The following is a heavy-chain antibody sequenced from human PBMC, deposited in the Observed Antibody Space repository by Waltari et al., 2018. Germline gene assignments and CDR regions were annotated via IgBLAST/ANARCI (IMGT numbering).Heavy chain of an antibody. CDR2: IIPIFVTA. Sequence: QVQLVQSGAEVKKPGSSVKVSCKDSGGTLSSYAISWVRQAPGQGLEWMGRIIPIFVTANYAQKFQGRVTITADKSTSTAYMELSSLRSEDTAVYYCARDWVGYIPTGYFDLWGRGTLVTVSS. CDR3: ARDWVGYIPTGYFDL. V-gene: IGHV1-69*08. D-gene: IGHD2-8*02. CDR1: GGTLSSYA. J-gene: IGHJ2*01.